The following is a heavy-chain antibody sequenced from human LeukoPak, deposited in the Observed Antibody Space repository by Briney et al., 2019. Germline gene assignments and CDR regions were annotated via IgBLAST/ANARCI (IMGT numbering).Heavy chain of an antibody. CDR3: VIWGDYDVLTGYYVPDY. CDR2: ITSSGGNT. Sequence: GGSLSLSCVVSGFTLSNYAMSWVRQAPGKGLEWVSAITSSGGNTYYADSVKGGFTIYRDNSKNPVFLQMNSLRHEDTAIYYCVIWGDYDVLTGYYVPDYWGQGTLVTVSS. J-gene: IGHJ4*02. D-gene: IGHD3-9*01. CDR1: GFTLSNYA. V-gene: IGHV3-23*01.